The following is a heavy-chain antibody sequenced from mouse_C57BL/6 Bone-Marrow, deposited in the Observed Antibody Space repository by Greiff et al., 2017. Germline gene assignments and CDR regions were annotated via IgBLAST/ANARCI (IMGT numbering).Heavy chain of an antibody. CDR2: IDPENGDT. V-gene: IGHV14-4*01. J-gene: IGHJ1*03. Sequence: VQLQQSGAELVRPGASVKLSCTASGFNFNDDYMHWVKQRPEQGLEWIGWIDPENGDTEYASKFQGQATITTDKSSNTAYLQLSSLTSEDTAVYYCTTVEWLRRGYFDVGGTGTTVTVSS. CDR3: TTVEWLRRGYFDV. CDR1: GFNFNDDY. D-gene: IGHD2-2*01.